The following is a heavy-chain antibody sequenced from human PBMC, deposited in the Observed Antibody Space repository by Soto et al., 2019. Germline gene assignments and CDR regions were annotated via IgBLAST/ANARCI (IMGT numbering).Heavy chain of an antibody. D-gene: IGHD1-26*01. CDR1: GFTFSSHS. CDR3: ASEWSTSADLYY. V-gene: IGHV3-30-3*01. J-gene: IGHJ4*02. Sequence: QGQLVESGGGVVQPGRSLRLSCAASGFTFSSHSIQWVRQAPGKGLEWVAVISYDGSIKDYADSVKGRFTISRDQSNNTAYLQMNSLRAEDPAVFYCASEWSTSADLYYWGKGTLVIVSS. CDR2: ISYDGSIK.